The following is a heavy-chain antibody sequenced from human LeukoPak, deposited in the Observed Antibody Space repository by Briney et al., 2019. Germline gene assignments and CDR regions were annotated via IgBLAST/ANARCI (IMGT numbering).Heavy chain of an antibody. CDR1: GLTFSSYA. D-gene: IGHD2-15*01. CDR3: ASGRYCSGGSCSGSYFDY. Sequence: PGGSLRLSCAASGLTFSSYAMSGVPQGPGKGLEGVAGTSGSGGSPYSAGSVKGRFTISRDNSKNTLYLQMNSLRAEDTDLYYCASGRYCSGGSCSGSYFDYGGQGTLVTVSS. J-gene: IGHJ4*02. V-gene: IGHV3-23*01. CDR2: TSGSGGSP.